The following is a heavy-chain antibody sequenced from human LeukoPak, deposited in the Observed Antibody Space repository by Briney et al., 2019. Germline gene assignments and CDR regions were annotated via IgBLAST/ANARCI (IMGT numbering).Heavy chain of an antibody. V-gene: IGHV1-69*04. D-gene: IGHD4-17*01. CDR1: GGTFSSYA. CDR3: ARIALDYGEEIDY. J-gene: IGHJ4*02. Sequence: SVKVSCKASGGTFSSYAISWVRQAPGQGLEWMGRIIPILGIANYAQKFQGRVTITADKSTSTAYMELSSLRSEDTAVYYCARIALDYGEEIDYWGQGTLVTVSS. CDR2: IIPILGIA.